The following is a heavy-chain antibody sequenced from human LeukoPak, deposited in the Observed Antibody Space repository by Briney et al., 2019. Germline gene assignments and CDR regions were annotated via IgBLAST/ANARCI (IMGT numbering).Heavy chain of an antibody. J-gene: IGHJ3*02. Sequence: PSETLSLTCTVSGGSISSYYWSWIRQPPGKGLEWIGYIYYSGSTNYNPSLKSRVTISVDTSKNQFSLKLSSVTAADTAAYYCARDRSGWYFDAFDIWGQGTMVTVSS. CDR1: GGSISSYY. V-gene: IGHV4-59*01. CDR3: ARDRSGWYFDAFDI. CDR2: IYYSGST. D-gene: IGHD6-19*01.